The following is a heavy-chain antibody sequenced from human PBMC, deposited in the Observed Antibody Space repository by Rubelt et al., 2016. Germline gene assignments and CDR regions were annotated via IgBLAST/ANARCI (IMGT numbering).Heavy chain of an antibody. Sequence: QVQLVQSGAEVKKPGSSVKVSCKASGGTFSSYAISWVRQAPGQGLEWMGRIIPILGLANYAQKFQGRVTMTTDTSTSTAYMGLRSLGSDDTAVYYCARGDGYNGDDAFDIWGQGTMVTVSS. V-gene: IGHV1-69*04. J-gene: IGHJ3*02. D-gene: IGHD5-24*01. CDR3: ARGDGYNGDDAFDI. CDR2: IIPILGLA. CDR1: GGTFSSYA.